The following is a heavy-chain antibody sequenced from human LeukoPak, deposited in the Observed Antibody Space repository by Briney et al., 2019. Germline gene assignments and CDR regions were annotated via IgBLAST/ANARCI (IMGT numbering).Heavy chain of an antibody. CDR3: ASGPSVVAHTGNAFDP. V-gene: IGHV4-39*07. CDR2: IYYSGST. D-gene: IGHD3-22*01. CDR1: GGSISSSSYY. J-gene: IGHJ5*02. Sequence: SETLSLTCTVSGGSISSSSYYWGWIRQPPGKGLEWIGSIYYSGSTYYNPSLKSRVTISVDTSKNQFSLKLSSVTAADTAVYYCASGPSVVAHTGNAFDPWGQGTLVTVSS.